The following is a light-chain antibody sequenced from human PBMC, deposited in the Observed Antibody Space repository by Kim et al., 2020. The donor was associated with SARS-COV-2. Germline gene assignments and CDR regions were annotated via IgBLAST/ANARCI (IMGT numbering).Light chain of an antibody. CDR1: QSVSSN. J-gene: IGKJ2*03. CDR2: GAS. Sequence: VSPLYRATLSCCASQSVSSNFAWYQQKPCQAPSLLIYGASCRATFIPARFSGSESGTECTLIISSLQSEDFAVYYCQQYNNWPPGSFCQGTKLEIK. CDR3: QQYNNWPPGS. V-gene: IGKV3-15*01.